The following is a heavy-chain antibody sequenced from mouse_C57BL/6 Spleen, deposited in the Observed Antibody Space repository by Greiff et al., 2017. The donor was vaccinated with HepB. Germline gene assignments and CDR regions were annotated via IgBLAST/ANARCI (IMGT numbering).Heavy chain of an antibody. J-gene: IGHJ4*01. CDR2: INYDGSST. D-gene: IGHD1-1*01. CDR1: GFTFSDYY. V-gene: IGHV5-16*01. CDR3: ARVRGYYGSSYAMDY. Sequence: EVNVVESEGGLVQPGSSMKLSCTASGFTFSDYYMAWVRQVPEKGLEWVANINYDGSSTYYLDSLKSRFIISRDNAKNILYLQMSSLKSEDTATYYCARVRGYYGSSYAMDYWGQGTSVTVSS.